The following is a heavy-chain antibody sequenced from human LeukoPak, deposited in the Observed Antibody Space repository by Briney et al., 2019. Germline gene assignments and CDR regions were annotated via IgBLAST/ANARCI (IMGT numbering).Heavy chain of an antibody. V-gene: IGHV3-15*01. Sequence: PGRSLRLSCAASGFTFSSARMSWVREAPGKGLEWVGHIKSKSDGGTTDYAAPVKGRFTISRDDSKNTLYLQMNSLKTEDTAVYYCSTSKEGYCSSSSCYTDYWGQGTLVTVSS. J-gene: IGHJ4*02. D-gene: IGHD2-2*02. CDR2: IKSKSDGGTT. CDR3: STSKEGYCSSSSCYTDY. CDR1: GFTFSSAR.